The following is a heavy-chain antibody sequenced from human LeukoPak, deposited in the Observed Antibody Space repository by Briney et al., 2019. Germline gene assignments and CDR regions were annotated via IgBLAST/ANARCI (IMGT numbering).Heavy chain of an antibody. CDR2: IYHSGIT. Sequence: SETLSLTCTVFGYSISSGNYWGWIRQPPGKGPEWIGSIYHSGITYYNPSLKSRVSISVDTSKNQFSLRLSSVTAADTAEYYCARDGDFYYFDYWGQGTQVTVSS. V-gene: IGHV4-38-2*02. J-gene: IGHJ4*02. CDR3: ARDGDFYYFDY. CDR1: GYSISSGNY.